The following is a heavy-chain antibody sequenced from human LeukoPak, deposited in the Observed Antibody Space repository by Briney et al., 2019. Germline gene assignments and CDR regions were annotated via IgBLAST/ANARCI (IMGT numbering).Heavy chain of an antibody. D-gene: IGHD3-10*01. J-gene: IGHJ6*02. CDR1: GYTFTSYY. V-gene: IGHV1-46*01. CDR2: INPSGGST. Sequence: ASVKVSCKASGYTFTSYYMHWVRQAPGQGLEWMGIINPSGGSTSYAQKFQGRVTLTRDTSTRTVYMELSRLRSEDTAVYYYTRDKRKLLWFGELLSQEDYYYGMDVWGQGATVTVSS. CDR3: TRDKRKLLWFGELLSQEDYYYGMDV.